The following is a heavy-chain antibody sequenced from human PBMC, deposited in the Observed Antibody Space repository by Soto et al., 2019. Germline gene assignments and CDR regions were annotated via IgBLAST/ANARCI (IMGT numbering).Heavy chain of an antibody. D-gene: IGHD2-21*02. Sequence: EVQLVESGGGLVQPGGSLRLSCVASGFIFSSHWMHWVRQAPGNGLVWVSRISPDGRSTVYADSVKGRFTVSRDNAKNTLYLQMNSLRVEDTAEYYCASWALPRDDTLDIWGQGTVVTVSS. CDR1: GFIFSSHW. V-gene: IGHV3-74*01. J-gene: IGHJ3*02. CDR2: ISPDGRST. CDR3: ASWALPRDDTLDI.